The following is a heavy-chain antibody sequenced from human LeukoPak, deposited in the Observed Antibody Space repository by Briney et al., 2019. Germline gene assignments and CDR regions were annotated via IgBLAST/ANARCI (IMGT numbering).Heavy chain of an antibody. D-gene: IGHD6-13*01. CDR2: INHSGST. Sequence: SETLSLTCAVYGGSLSGYYWSWIRQPPGKGLEWIGEINHSGSTNYNPSLKSRVTISVDTSKNQFSLKLSSVTAADTTVCYCARKRWYLDYWGQGTLVTVSS. V-gene: IGHV4-34*01. CDR3: ARKRWYLDY. CDR1: GGSLSGYY. J-gene: IGHJ4*02.